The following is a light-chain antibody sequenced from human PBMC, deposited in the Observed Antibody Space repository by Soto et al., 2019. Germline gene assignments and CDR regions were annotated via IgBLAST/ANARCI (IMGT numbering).Light chain of an antibody. CDR2: GVS. CDR1: QRLSASD. Sequence: EIVLTQSPGTLSLSPGQRATLSCRASQRLSASDIAWYQQKPGQAPKLLIYGVSSRATGIPDRFSGSGSGTDFTLTISRLEPEDFAVYHCQQYGSSPLITFGQGTRLEIK. J-gene: IGKJ5*01. V-gene: IGKV3-20*01. CDR3: QQYGSSPLIT.